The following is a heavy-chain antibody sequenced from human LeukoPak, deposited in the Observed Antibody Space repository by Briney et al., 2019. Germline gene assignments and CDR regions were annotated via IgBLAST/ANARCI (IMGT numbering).Heavy chain of an antibody. CDR2: INAGNGHT. V-gene: IGHV1-3*01. D-gene: IGHD6-19*01. J-gene: IGHJ4*02. CDR1: GYTFTSYA. CDR3: ARDIGSGWGNYFDY. Sequence: GASVKVSCKASGYTFTSYAMHWLRQAPGQRLEWMGWINAGNGHTKYSQKFQGRVTITRDTSASTAYMELSSLRSEDTAVYYCARDIGSGWGNYFDYWGQGTLVTVPS.